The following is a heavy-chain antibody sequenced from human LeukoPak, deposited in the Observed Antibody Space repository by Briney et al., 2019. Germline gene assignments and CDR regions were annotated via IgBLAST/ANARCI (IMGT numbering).Heavy chain of an antibody. V-gene: IGHV1-18*01. CDR3: ARDQGRVAGIVYFQH. CDR2: ISAYNGNT. CDR1: GYTFTSYA. Sequence: ASLKVSCKASGYTFTSYAVHWVRQAPGQGLEWMGWISAYNGNTNYAQKLQGRVTMTTDTSTSTAYMELRSLRSDDTAVYYCARDQGRVAGIVYFQHWGQGTLVTVSS. D-gene: IGHD6-19*01. J-gene: IGHJ1*01.